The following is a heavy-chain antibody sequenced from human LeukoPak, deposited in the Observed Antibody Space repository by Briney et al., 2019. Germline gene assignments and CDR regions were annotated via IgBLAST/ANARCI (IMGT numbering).Heavy chain of an antibody. CDR3: ARGVTAMVT. D-gene: IGHD5-18*01. J-gene: IGHJ4*02. V-gene: IGHV4-34*01. CDR2: INHSGST. CDR1: GGSFSGYY. Sequence: SETLSLTCAVYGGSFSGYYWSWIRQTPGKGLEWIGEINHSGSTNYNPSLKSRVTISVDTSKNQFSLKLSSVTAADTAVYYCARGVTAMVTWGQGTLVTVSS.